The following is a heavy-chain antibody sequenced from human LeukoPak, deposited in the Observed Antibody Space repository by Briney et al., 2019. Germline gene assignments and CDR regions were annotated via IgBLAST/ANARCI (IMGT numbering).Heavy chain of an antibody. Sequence: GGSLRLSCAASGFTFSGHAMSWVRQAPGKGLEWISFISSSSSYTNYADSVKGRFTISRDNTKNSLYLQMNNLRAEDTAVYYCARGGADYVIGYWGQGTLVTVSS. CDR3: ARGGADYVIGY. J-gene: IGHJ4*02. CDR1: GFTFSGHA. D-gene: IGHD4-17*01. CDR2: ISSSSSYT. V-gene: IGHV3-11*06.